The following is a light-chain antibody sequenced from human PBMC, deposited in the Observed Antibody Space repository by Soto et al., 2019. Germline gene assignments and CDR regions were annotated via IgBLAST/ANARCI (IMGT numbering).Light chain of an antibody. CDR2: DVN. Sequence: HSVLTQPAYVYRSPGQSISISYTGTNSDVGSSTYVTWYQQYPDKAPTLVIFDVNNRPSGISNRFSGSKSGNTASLTISGLQAEDEADYYCCSYTSTATYVFGTGTKVTVL. CDR3: CSYTSTATYV. CDR1: NSDVGSSTY. V-gene: IGLV2-14*01. J-gene: IGLJ1*01.